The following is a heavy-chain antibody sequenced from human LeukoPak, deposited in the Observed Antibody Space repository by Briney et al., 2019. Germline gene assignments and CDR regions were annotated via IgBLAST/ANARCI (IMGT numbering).Heavy chain of an antibody. J-gene: IGHJ4*02. Sequence: GGSLRLSCAASGFTFSSYGMHWVRQAPGKGLEWVAVISYDGSNKYYADSVKGRFTISRDNSKNTLYLQMNSLRAEDTAVYYCAKDNGSGYYPNPPIDYWGQGTLVTVSS. CDR3: AKDNGSGYYPNPPIDY. V-gene: IGHV3-30*18. CDR2: ISYDGSNK. D-gene: IGHD3-22*01. CDR1: GFTFSSYG.